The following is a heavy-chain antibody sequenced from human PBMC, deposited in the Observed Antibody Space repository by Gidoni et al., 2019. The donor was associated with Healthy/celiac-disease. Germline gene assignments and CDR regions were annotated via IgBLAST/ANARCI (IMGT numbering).Heavy chain of an antibody. Sequence: EVQLVESGGGVVQPGGALRLSCAASGFTFSSYWMHWVRQAPGKGLVWVSRINSDGSSTSYADSVKGRFTISRDNAKNTLYLQMNSLRAEDTAVYYCARDYDYVWGSYRNYYYGMDVWGQGTTVTVSS. CDR3: ARDYDYVWGSYRNYYYGMDV. CDR2: INSDGSST. V-gene: IGHV3-74*01. J-gene: IGHJ6*02. CDR1: GFTFSSYW. D-gene: IGHD3-16*02.